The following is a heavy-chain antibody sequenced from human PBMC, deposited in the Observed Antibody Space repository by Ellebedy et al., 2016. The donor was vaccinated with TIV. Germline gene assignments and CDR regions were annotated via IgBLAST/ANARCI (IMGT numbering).Heavy chain of an antibody. J-gene: IGHJ4*02. CDR3: ARDGDLTGYLPSHFDY. Sequence: GESLKISCAASGFTFSSYTLNWVRQAPGKGLEWVSSITTSSSYIYYADSVKGRFTISRDNAKNSLYLQMDSLRAEDTAVYYCARDGDLTGYLPSHFDYWGQGTLVTVSS. D-gene: IGHD3-9*01. CDR1: GFTFSSYT. CDR2: ITTSSSYI. V-gene: IGHV3-21*01.